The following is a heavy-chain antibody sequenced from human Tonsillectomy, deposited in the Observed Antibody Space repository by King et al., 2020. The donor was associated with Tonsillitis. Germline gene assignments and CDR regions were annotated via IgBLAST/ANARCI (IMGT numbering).Heavy chain of an antibody. CDR2: ISYDGSNK. V-gene: IGHV3-30-3*01. CDR1: GLPFISIA. J-gene: IGHJ4*02. D-gene: IGHD3-16*01. Sequence: VQLVESGGGVFRPGRPRSPSCAAPGLPFISIAIHGFRTAPGKGRDWGALISYDGSNKFSAASVKGRFTISRDNSKNTLSLQMDSLRAEVTAVYYCARAYTALATGHFDHWGQGTLVTVSS. CDR3: ARAYTALATGHFDH.